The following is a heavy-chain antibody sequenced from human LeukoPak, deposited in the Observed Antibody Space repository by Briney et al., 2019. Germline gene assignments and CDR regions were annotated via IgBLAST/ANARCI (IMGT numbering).Heavy chain of an antibody. CDR2: IYYTGST. D-gene: IGHD6-13*01. Sequence: SETLSLTCTVSGGSFSSSSYYWGWIRQPPGQGLEWIGSIYYTGSTNYNPSLKSRITISMDTSKNQFSLKLSSVTAADTAVYYCVRGSGGQQRLDYWGQGTLVTVSS. V-gene: IGHV4-39*07. CDR1: GGSFSSSSYY. J-gene: IGHJ4*02. CDR3: VRGSGGQQRLDY.